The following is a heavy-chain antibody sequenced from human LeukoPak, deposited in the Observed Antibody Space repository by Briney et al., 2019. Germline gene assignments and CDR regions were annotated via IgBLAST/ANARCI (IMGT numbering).Heavy chain of an antibody. J-gene: IGHJ6*03. CDR2: INHSGST. Sequence: PSETLSPTCAVYGGSFSGYYWSWIRQPPGKGLEWIGEINHSGSTNYNPSLKSRVTISVDTSKNQFSLKLSSVTAADTAVYYCARALGFGNCSGGSCYGYYYYYMDVWGKGTTVTVSS. CDR1: GGSFSGYY. V-gene: IGHV4-34*01. CDR3: ARALGFGNCSGGSCYGYYYYYMDV. D-gene: IGHD2-15*01.